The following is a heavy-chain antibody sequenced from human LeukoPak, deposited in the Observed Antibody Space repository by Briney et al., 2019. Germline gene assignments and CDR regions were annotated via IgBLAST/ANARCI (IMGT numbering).Heavy chain of an antibody. CDR3: AKGITFRGVIVCAFDI. CDR1: GFTFSSYA. V-gene: IGHV3-23*01. Sequence: GGSLRLSCAASGFTFSSYAMSWVRQAPGKGLEWVSAISGSGGSTYYADSGKGRFTISRDNSNNTLYLQMNSLRAEDTAVYYCAKGITFRGVIVCAFDIWGQGTMVTVSS. CDR2: ISGSGGST. J-gene: IGHJ3*02. D-gene: IGHD3-16*02.